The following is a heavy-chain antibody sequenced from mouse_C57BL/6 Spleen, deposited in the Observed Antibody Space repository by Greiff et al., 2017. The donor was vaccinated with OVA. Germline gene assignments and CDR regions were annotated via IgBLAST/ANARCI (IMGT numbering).Heavy chain of an antibody. CDR1: GYAFSNSW. CDR3: ANYCGSGFYWYFDD. CDR2: IYPGDGNT. J-gene: IGHJ1*03. Sequence: VQGVESGPELVKPGASVKISCKASGYAFSNSWMNWVKQRPGKGLEWIGRIYPGDGNTNYNGKVKGKATLTADKSSSTAYLQLSSLTSEDAAVYLCANYCGSGFYWYFDDWGTGTTVTVSS. D-gene: IGHD1-1*01. V-gene: IGHV1-82*01.